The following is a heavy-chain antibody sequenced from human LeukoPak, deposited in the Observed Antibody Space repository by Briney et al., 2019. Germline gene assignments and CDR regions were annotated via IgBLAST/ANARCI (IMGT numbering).Heavy chain of an antibody. J-gene: IGHJ4*02. V-gene: IGHV3-33*01. Sequence: HPGGSLRLSCAASGFTFSSYGMHWVRRAPGKGLEWVAVIWYDGSNKYYGDSVKGRFTISRDNSKNTLYLQMNSLRAEDTAVYYCAREGYYYDSSGYYQTNYFDYWGQGTLVTVSS. CDR3: AREGYYYDSSGYYQTNYFDY. CDR2: IWYDGSNK. CDR1: GFTFSSYG. D-gene: IGHD3-22*01.